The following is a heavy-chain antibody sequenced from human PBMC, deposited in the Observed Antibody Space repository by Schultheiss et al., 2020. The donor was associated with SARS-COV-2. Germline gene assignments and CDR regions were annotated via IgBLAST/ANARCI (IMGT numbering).Heavy chain of an antibody. D-gene: IGHD2-15*01. CDR2: INSNSGGT. V-gene: IGHV1-2*06. Sequence: ASVKVSCKASGYTFTSYGISWVRQAPGQGLEWMGRINSNSGGTDYAQKFQGRVTLTRDTSITTVYMELSRLRSDDTAVYYCARGSNAGYCSGGSCYSGNWFDPWGQGTLVTVSS. CDR1: GYTFTSYG. J-gene: IGHJ5*02. CDR3: ARGSNAGYCSGGSCYSGNWFDP.